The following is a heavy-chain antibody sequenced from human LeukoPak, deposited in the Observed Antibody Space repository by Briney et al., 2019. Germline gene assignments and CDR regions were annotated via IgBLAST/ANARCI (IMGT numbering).Heavy chain of an antibody. Sequence: KPSETLSLTCAVYGGSFSGYYWSWIRQAPGKGLEWIGEINNSGNTNYNPSLKSRVTISVDTSKNQFSLKLSSVTAADTAVYYCVTEPGYCTGGRCYGGWFDPWGQGTLVTVSS. J-gene: IGHJ5*02. CDR2: INNSGNT. CDR3: VTEPGYCTGGRCYGGWFDP. CDR1: GGSFSGYY. D-gene: IGHD2-15*01. V-gene: IGHV4-34*01.